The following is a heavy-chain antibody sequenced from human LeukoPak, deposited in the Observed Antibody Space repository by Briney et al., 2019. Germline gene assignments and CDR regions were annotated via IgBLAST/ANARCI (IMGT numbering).Heavy chain of an antibody. CDR3: ARQWYYDSIDS. CDR2: IYYSGST. V-gene: IGHV4-59*08. J-gene: IGHJ4*02. D-gene: IGHD3-22*01. Sequence: SETQSLTCTVSGGSISSYYWSWIRQPPGKGLEWIGYIYYSGSTNYNPSLKSRITISIDTSKNQFSLRLSSVTAADTAMYYCARQWYYDSIDSWGQGTLVAVSS. CDR1: GGSISSYY.